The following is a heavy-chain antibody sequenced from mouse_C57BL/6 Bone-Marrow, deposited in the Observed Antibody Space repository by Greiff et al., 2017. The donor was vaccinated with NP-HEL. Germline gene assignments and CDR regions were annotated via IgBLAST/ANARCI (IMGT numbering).Heavy chain of an antibody. V-gene: IGHV1-81*01. CDR2: IYPRSGNT. CDR1: GYTFTSYG. J-gene: IGHJ2*01. CDR3: ARRVFSYYGSSYA. Sequence: QVQLQQSGAELARPGASVKLSCKASGYTFTSYGISWVKQRTGQGLEWIGEIYPRSGNTYYNDKFKGKATLTADKSSSTAYMELRSLTSEDSAVYFSARRVFSYYGSSYAGGQGTTLTVSS. D-gene: IGHD1-1*01.